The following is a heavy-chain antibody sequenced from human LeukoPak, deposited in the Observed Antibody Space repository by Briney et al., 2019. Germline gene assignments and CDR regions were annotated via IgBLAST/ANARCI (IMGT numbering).Heavy chain of an antibody. D-gene: IGHD5-18*01. J-gene: IGHJ4*02. CDR2: ISWNSGNI. Sequence: GGSLRLSCVASGFSFDDYGMFWVRQTPGKGLEWVSGISWNSGNIGYADSVKGRFTISRDNSKNTLYLQMNSLRAEDTAVYYCARDLSSGYSYGPSFDYWGQGTLVTVSS. CDR1: GFSFDDYG. V-gene: IGHV3-20*04. CDR3: ARDLSSGYSYGPSFDY.